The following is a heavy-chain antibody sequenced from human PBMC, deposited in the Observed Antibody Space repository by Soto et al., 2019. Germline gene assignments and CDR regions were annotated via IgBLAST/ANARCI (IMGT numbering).Heavy chain of an antibody. CDR2: INAGNGNT. Sequence: ASVKVSCKASGYTFTSYAMHWVRQAPGQRLEWMGWINAGNGNTKYSQKFQGRVTITRDTSASTAYMELSSLRSEDTAVYYCATLFIQLERYDAFDIWGQGTMVTVSS. V-gene: IGHV1-3*01. CDR1: GYTFTSYA. J-gene: IGHJ3*02. CDR3: ATLFIQLERYDAFDI. D-gene: IGHD1-1*01.